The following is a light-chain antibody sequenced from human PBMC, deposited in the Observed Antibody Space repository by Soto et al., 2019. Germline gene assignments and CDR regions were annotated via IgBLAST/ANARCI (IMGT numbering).Light chain of an antibody. V-gene: IGKV3-11*01. CDR1: QSVSSY. CDR2: DAS. J-gene: IGKJ4*01. Sequence: ESVLTQSPGARSLSPGEVSTLSCRSSQSVSSYLAWYQQKPGQAPRLLIYDASNRATGIPARFSGSGSGTDFTLTISSLEPEDFAVYYCQQRSNWPPVLTFGGGTKVDIK. CDR3: QQRSNWPPVLT.